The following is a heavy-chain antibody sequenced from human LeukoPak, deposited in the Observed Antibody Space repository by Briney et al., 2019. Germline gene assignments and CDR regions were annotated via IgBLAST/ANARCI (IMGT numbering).Heavy chain of an antibody. V-gene: IGHV4-34*01. Sequence: SETLSLTCAVSGGSLYGYFWSWIRQPPGKGLEWIGEINHSGSTNYNPSLKSRVTISVDTSKNHFSLKLSSMTAADTAVYYCARAYYSTSWYGVWGQGTLVTVSS. CDR3: ARAYYSTSWYGV. CDR2: INHSGST. D-gene: IGHD6-13*01. CDR1: GGSLYGYF. J-gene: IGHJ3*01.